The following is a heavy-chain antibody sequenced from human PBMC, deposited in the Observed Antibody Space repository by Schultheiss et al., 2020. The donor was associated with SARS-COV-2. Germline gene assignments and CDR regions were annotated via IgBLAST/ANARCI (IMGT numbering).Heavy chain of an antibody. V-gene: IGHV3-48*03. CDR2: ISSSGNTF. D-gene: IGHD2-21*02. CDR3: ARDRVPGDPLVY. J-gene: IGHJ4*02. CDR1: GFGLGGYE. Sequence: GGSLRLSCAVSGFGLGGYEMNWVRQAPGKGLEWLSYISSSGNTFYYADSLKGRFTISRDDAKNSLHLQMNSLRAEDTALYYCARDRVPGDPLVYWGQGTLVTVSS.